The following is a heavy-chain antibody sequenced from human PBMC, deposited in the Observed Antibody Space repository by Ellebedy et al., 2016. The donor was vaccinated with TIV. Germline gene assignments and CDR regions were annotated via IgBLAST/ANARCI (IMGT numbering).Heavy chain of an antibody. CDR1: GFTFSSHD. Sequence: GESLKISCAASGFTFSSHDMHWVRQPTGKGLEWVSGITSAGDTYYLSSVKGRFLISRDSAKNSLYLQMNSLRAEDTAVYYCARATSGFNYWGQGALATVSS. CDR3: ARATSGFNY. D-gene: IGHD5-24*01. J-gene: IGHJ4*02. V-gene: IGHV3-13*01. CDR2: ITSAGDT.